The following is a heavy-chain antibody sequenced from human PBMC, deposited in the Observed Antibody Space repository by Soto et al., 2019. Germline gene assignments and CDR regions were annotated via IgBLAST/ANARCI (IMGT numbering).Heavy chain of an antibody. D-gene: IGHD3-10*01. V-gene: IGHV4-59*12. Sequence: PSETLSLTCTVSGGSISSYYWSWIRQPPGKGLEWIGYIYYSGSTNYNPSLKSRVTISVDTSKNQFSLKLSSVTAADTAVYYCARGHGSGIIGYYYYGMDVWGQGTTVT. CDR2: IYYSGST. CDR1: GGSISSYY. J-gene: IGHJ6*02. CDR3: ARGHGSGIIGYYYYGMDV.